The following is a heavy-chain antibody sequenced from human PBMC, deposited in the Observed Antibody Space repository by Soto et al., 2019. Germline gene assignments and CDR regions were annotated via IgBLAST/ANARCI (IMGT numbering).Heavy chain of an antibody. CDR1: GGSFIGYY. CDR2: INYSGST. CDR3: ARRNYFYALDV. Sequence: PSETLSLTCAVSGGSFIGYYWAWVRQPPGKGLEWVGEINYSGSTNYNPSLKRRVTISVDTSKNQVSLKVTSVTAADTAMYYCARRNYFYALDVWGQGTTVTVSS. J-gene: IGHJ6*02. V-gene: IGHV4-34*01.